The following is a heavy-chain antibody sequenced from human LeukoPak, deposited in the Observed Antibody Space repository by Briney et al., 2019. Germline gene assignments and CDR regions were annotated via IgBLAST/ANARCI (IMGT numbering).Heavy chain of an antibody. V-gene: IGHV3-23*01. CDR3: AKARTYCSGGSCFYDY. CDR1: GFTFSSYA. Sequence: PGGSLRLSCAASGFTFSSYAMSWVRQAPGKGLEWVSAISGSGGSTYYADSVEGRFTISRDNSKNTLSLQMNSLRAEDTAVYYCAKARTYCSGGSCFYDYWGQGTPVTVSS. CDR2: ISGSGGST. J-gene: IGHJ4*02. D-gene: IGHD2-15*01.